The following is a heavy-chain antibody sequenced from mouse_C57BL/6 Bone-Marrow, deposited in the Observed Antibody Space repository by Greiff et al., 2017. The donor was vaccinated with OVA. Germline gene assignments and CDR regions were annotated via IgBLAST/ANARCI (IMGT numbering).Heavy chain of an antibody. Sequence: QVQLQQPGAELVKPGASVKLSCKASGYTFTSYWMHWVKQRPGQGLEWIGMIHPDSGSTNYNEKFKGKATLTVEKSSSTAYMQLSSLTSEDSAVYYGARSAYYPFDVWGTGTTVTVSS. CDR3: ARSAYYPFDV. D-gene: IGHD1-1*01. J-gene: IGHJ1*03. CDR2: IHPDSGST. V-gene: IGHV1-64*01. CDR1: GYTFTSYW.